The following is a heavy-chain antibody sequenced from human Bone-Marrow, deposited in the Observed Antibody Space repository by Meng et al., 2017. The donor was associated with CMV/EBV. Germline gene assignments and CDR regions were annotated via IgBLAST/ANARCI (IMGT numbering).Heavy chain of an antibody. Sequence: SETLSLTCTVSGYSISSGYYWGWIRQPPGKGLEWIGSIYHSGSTYYNPSLKSRVTISVDTSKNQFSLKLSSVTAADTAVYYCARDDKYYYGSGPFDYWGQRTLVTVSS. V-gene: IGHV4-38-2*02. CDR3: ARDDKYYYGSGPFDY. J-gene: IGHJ4*02. CDR2: IYHSGST. D-gene: IGHD3-10*01. CDR1: GYSISSGYY.